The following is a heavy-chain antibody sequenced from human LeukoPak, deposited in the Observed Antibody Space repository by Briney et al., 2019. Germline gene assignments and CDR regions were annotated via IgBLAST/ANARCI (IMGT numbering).Heavy chain of an antibody. CDR2: IYYSGST. V-gene: IGHV4-39*07. CDR3: ASFYDSRLGAI. D-gene: IGHD3-22*01. CDR1: GYSISSSSYY. Sequence: SETLSLTCTVSGYSISSSSYYWGWIRQPPGKGLEWIGSIYYSGSTYYNPSLKSRVTISVDTSKNQFSLKLSSVTAADTAVYYCASFYDSRLGAIWGQGTMVTVSS. J-gene: IGHJ3*02.